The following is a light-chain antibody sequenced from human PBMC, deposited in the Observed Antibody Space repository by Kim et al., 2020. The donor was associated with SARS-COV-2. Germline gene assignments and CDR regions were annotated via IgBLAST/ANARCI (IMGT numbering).Light chain of an antibody. V-gene: IGLV3-21*03. CDR1: NIGRKS. Sequence: GKTARITCGGNNIGRKSVHWYEQKPDQAAVLVVYDDSDRPSGIPERFSGSNSGNTATLTISRVEAGDGADYYCQVWDSSSDRLYVFGTGTKVTVL. J-gene: IGLJ1*01. CDR2: DDS. CDR3: QVWDSSSDRLYV.